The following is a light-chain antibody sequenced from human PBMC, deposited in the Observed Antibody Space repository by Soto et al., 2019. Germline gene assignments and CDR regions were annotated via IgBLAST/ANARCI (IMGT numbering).Light chain of an antibody. CDR2: ETY. V-gene: IGKV1-39*01. CDR1: QSLTSR. CDR3: QQSFSPPYT. Sequence: DIQMTQSPSSLSASVGDRVTITCRASQSLTSRVTWYQQKPGEAPKLLIYETYSLQSGVPSRFSGSGSETDFTLTINSLQPEDFATDYCQQSFSPPYTFGQGTKLEIK. J-gene: IGKJ2*01.